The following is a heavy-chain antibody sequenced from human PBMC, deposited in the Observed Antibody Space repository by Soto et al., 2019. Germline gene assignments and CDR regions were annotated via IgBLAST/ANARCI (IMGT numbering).Heavy chain of an antibody. J-gene: IGHJ4*02. CDR3: ARAWIIAAAGSFDY. V-gene: IGHV4-34*01. Sequence: QVQLQQWGAGLLKPSETLSLTCAVYGGSFSGYYWSWIRQPPGKGLEWIGEINHSGSTNYNPSLKSRVTISVDTSKNQFSLKLSSVTAADTAVYYCARAWIIAAAGSFDYWGQGTLVTVSS. CDR2: INHSGST. D-gene: IGHD6-13*01. CDR1: GGSFSGYY.